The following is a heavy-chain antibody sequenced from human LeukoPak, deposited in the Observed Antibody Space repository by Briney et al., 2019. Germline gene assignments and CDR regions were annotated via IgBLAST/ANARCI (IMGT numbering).Heavy chain of an antibody. Sequence: GGSLRLSCAASGFTFSSYSMNWVRQAPGKGLEWVSSISSSSSYIYYADSVRGRFTISRDNAKNSLYLQMNSLRAEDTAVYYCARDYSGGSCLGYWGQGTLVTVSS. J-gene: IGHJ4*02. D-gene: IGHD2-15*01. CDR1: GFTFSSYS. CDR3: ARDYSGGSCLGY. CDR2: ISSSSSYI. V-gene: IGHV3-21*01.